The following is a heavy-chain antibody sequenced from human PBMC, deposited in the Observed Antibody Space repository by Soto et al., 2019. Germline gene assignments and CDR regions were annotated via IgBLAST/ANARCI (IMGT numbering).Heavy chain of an antibody. CDR3: ARTRDNNINYYYALDV. D-gene: IGHD1-20*01. CDR1: GASASIPTHY. J-gene: IGHJ6*02. CDR2: VYYSGIT. V-gene: IGHV4-61*01. Sequence: PSETLSLTYSVSGASASIPTHYWNWIRQSPGKGLEWIGFVYYSGITNYSPSLKSRVTISLDTSKDQFSMRLTSVTAADTAVYYCARTRDNNINYYYALDVWGQGTTVT.